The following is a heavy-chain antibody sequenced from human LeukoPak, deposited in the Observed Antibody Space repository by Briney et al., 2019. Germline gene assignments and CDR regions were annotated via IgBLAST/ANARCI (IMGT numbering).Heavy chain of an antibody. Sequence: PGGSLRLSCAASGFSLSSYAMSWVRQAPGKGLEWVSAISSTDAGTYHADSVRGRFTISRDSSKNTLYLQMNSLRAEDAAVYYCARGITAAGSYYFDYWGQGTRVTVSS. V-gene: IGHV3-23*01. CDR2: ISSTDAGT. CDR3: ARGITAAGSYYFDY. J-gene: IGHJ4*02. CDR1: GFSLSSYA. D-gene: IGHD6-13*01.